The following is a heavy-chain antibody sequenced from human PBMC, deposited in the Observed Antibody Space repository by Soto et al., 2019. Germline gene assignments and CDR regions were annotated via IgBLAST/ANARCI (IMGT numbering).Heavy chain of an antibody. CDR2: INAGNGNT. CDR3: AREGSSFPPYGMDV. J-gene: IGHJ6*02. V-gene: IGHV1-3*01. D-gene: IGHD6-6*01. CDR1: GYTFTSYA. Sequence: QVQLVQSGAEVKKPGASVKVSCKASGYTFTSYAMHWVRQAPGQRLEWMGWINAGNGNTKYSQKSQGRVTITRDTSASTAYMELSSLRSEDTAVYYCAREGSSFPPYGMDVWGQGTTVTVSS.